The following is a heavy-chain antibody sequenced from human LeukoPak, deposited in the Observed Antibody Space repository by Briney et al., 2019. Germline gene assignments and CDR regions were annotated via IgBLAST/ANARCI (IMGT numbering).Heavy chain of an antibody. V-gene: IGHV3-23*01. CDR3: AKPRDRWSQADFDY. CDR2: ISGSGGST. J-gene: IGHJ4*02. D-gene: IGHD2-15*01. Sequence: GGSLRLPCAASGFTFSSYGMSWVRQAPGKGLEWVSAISGSGGSTYYADSVKGRFTISRDNSKNTLYLQMNSLRAEDTAVYYCAKPRDRWSQADFDYWGQGTLVTVSS. CDR1: GFTFSSYG.